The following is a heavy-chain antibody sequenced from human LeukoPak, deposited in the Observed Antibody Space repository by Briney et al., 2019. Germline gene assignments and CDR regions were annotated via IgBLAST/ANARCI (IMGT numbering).Heavy chain of an antibody. CDR3: ASRLSGDIAAAGTSGRVHWFDP. CDR2: INHSGST. D-gene: IGHD6-13*01. J-gene: IGHJ5*02. V-gene: IGHV4-34*01. Sequence: SETLSLTCAVYGGSFSGYYWSWIRQPPGKGLEWIGEINHSGSTNHNPSLKSRVTISVDTSKNQFSLKLSSVTAADTAVYYCASRLSGDIAAAGTSGRVHWFDPWGQGTLVTVSS. CDR1: GGSFSGYY.